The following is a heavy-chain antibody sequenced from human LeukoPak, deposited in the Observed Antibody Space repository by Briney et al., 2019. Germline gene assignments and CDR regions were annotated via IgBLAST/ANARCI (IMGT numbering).Heavy chain of an antibody. Sequence: PSETLSLTCTVSGGPISSSSYYWGWIRQPPGKGLEWIGSIYYSGSTYYNPSLKSRVTISVDTSKNQFSLKLSSVTAADTAVYYCARDRVSGQYYFDYWGQGTLVTVSS. CDR3: ARDRVSGQYYFDY. D-gene: IGHD6-19*01. V-gene: IGHV4-39*07. CDR1: GGPISSSSYY. CDR2: IYYSGST. J-gene: IGHJ4*02.